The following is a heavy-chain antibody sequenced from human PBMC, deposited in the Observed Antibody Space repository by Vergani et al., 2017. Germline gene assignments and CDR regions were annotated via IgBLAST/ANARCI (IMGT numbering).Heavy chain of an antibody. D-gene: IGHD6-13*01. CDR1: GGSISSSSYY. CDR2: IYYSGST. V-gene: IGHV4-39*01. Sequence: QLQLQESGPGLVKPSETLSLTCTVSGGSISSSSYYWGWIRQPPGKGLEWIGSIYYSGSTYYNPSLKSRVTISVDTSKHQFSLKLSSVTAADTAVYYCARPYSSSWYGNWFDPWGQGTLVTVSS. J-gene: IGHJ5*02. CDR3: ARPYSSSWYGNWFDP.